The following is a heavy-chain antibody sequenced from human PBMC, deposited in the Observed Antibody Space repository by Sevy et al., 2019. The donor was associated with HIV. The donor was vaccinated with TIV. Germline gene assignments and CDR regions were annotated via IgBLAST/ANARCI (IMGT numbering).Heavy chain of an antibody. CDR1: SGSFSDFY. J-gene: IGHJ4*02. CDR3: GRFDTKIKIFRVPRGAY. CDR2: INHREVT. V-gene: IGHV4-34*01. Sequence: SETLSLTCTVYSGSFSDFYWNWIRQSPGKGLEWIGEINHREVTNYNPSLKSRVTISADASNRQFSLKLTSVTAADTAVYYCGRFDTKIKIFRVPRGAYRGPGTLVTVSS. D-gene: IGHD3-3*01.